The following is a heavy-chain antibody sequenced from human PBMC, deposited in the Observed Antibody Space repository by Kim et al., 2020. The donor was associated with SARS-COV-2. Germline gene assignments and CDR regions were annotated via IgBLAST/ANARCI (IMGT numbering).Heavy chain of an antibody. J-gene: IGHJ5*02. CDR3: ARWSVAGLVGGAFDP. CDR2: IYYSGST. CDR1: GGSISSYY. Sequence: SETLSLTCTVSGGSISSYYWSWIRQPPGKGLEWIGYIYYSGSTNYNPSLKSRVTISVDTSKNQFSLKLSSVTAADTAVYYCARWSVAGLVGGAFDPWGQGTLLTDSS. D-gene: IGHD6-19*01. V-gene: IGHV4-59*08.